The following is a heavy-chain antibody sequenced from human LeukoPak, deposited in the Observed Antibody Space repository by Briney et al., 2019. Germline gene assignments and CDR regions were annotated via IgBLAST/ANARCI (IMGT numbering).Heavy chain of an antibody. CDR3: AKTTTGYSSGRYPGWPVDY. V-gene: IGHV3-23*01. J-gene: IGHJ4*02. Sequence: PGGSLRLSCAASGFTFNSYAMYWVRQAPGKGLEWVSGIFGSGGSAHYADSVKGRFTISRDNSKNTVYLQMNSLRAEDTAVYYRAKTTTGYSSGRYPGWPVDYWGQGALVTVSS. CDR1: GFTFNSYA. D-gene: IGHD6-19*01. CDR2: IFGSGGSA.